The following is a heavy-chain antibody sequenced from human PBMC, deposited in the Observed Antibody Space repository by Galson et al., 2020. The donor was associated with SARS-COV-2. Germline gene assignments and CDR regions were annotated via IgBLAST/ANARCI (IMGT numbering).Heavy chain of an antibody. CDR1: GGSISSSSYY. Sequence: SETLSLTCTVSGGSISSSSYYWGWIRQPPGKGLEWIGSIYYSGSTYYNTSLKSRVTITVDTTKNQFSLKLSSVTAVDTAVYYSAGDQVNECGSGYYEGGRDVWGQGTMVTVSS. CDR3: AGDQVNECGSGYYEGGRDV. CDR2: IYYSGST. V-gene: IGHV4-39*07. J-gene: IGHJ6*02. D-gene: IGHD3-3*01.